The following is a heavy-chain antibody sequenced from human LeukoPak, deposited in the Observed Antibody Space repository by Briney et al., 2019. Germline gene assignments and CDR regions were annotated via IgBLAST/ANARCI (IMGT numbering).Heavy chain of an antibody. CDR3: ARVTDYDFWSGPYYFDY. CDR1: GYTFTSYY. V-gene: IGHV1-46*03. J-gene: IGHJ4*02. Sequence: GASAKVSCKASGYTFTSYYMHWVRQAPGQGLEWMGIINPSGGSTSYAQKFQGRVTMTRDTSTSTVYMELSSLRSEDTAVYYCARVTDYDFWSGPYYFDYWGQGTLVTVSS. CDR2: INPSGGST. D-gene: IGHD3-3*01.